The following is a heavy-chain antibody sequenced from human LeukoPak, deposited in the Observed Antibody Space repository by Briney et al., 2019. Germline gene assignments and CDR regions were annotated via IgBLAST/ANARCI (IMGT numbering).Heavy chain of an antibody. J-gene: IGHJ4*02. CDR3: AKGSSSGWPYFFDY. D-gene: IGHD6-19*01. Sequence: GGSLRLSCVASGITVSNVWMSWVRQAPGKGLEWFSAISGGSGSSTYYADAVKGRFTISRDNSKTTLYLQMNSLRAEDTAVYYCAKGSSSGWPYFFDYWGQGTLVTVSS. V-gene: IGHV3-23*01. CDR1: GITVSNVW. CDR2: ISGGSGSST.